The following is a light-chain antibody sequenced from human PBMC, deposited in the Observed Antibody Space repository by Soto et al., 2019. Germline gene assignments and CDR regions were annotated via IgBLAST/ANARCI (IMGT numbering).Light chain of an antibody. CDR1: SSNIGAGYD. V-gene: IGLV1-40*01. Sequence: QSVLTQPPSVSGAPGQRVTISCTGNSSNIGAGYDVHWYQQLPGKAPKLLIFGNSHRPSGVPDRFFGSKSGTSASLAITGLQAEDEADYYCSSYASSGGHNYVFATGTKLTVL. CDR3: SSYASSGGHNYV. CDR2: GNS. J-gene: IGLJ1*01.